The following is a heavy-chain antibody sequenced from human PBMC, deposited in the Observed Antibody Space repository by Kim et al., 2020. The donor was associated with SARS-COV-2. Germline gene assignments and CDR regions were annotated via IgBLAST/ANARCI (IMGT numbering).Heavy chain of an antibody. CDR2: DGSEK. CDR3: VRDYSLGY. J-gene: IGHJ4*02. Sequence: DGSEKNYVDSVRGRFTISRENAKNSLHLQIDSLRADDTALYYCVRDYSLGYWGQGTLVTVSS. V-gene: IGHV3-7*01. D-gene: IGHD2-21*01.